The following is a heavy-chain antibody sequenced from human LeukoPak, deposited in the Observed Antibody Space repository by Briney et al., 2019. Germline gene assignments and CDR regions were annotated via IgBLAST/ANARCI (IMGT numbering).Heavy chain of an antibody. Sequence: SETRSLTCTVSGGSISSYYWSWIRQPPGKGLEWIGYIYYSGSTNYNPSLKSRVTISVDTSKNQFSLKLSSVTAADTAVYYCARDDQTGGYMDVWGKGTTVTVSS. CDR2: IYYSGST. J-gene: IGHJ6*03. V-gene: IGHV4-59*01. CDR3: ARDDQTGGYMDV. D-gene: IGHD3-16*01. CDR1: GGSISSYY.